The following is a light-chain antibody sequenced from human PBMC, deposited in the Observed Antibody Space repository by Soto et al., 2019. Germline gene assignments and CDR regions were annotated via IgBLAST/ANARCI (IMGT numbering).Light chain of an antibody. J-gene: IGLJ2*01. CDR1: SSDVGGYNY. CDR3: SSYTSSSTTLDVV. CDR2: DVS. Sequence: QSALTQPASVSGSPGQSITISCTGTSSDVGGYNYVSWYQQHPGKAPKLMIYDVSNRPSGVSNRFSGSKSGNTASLTISGLQAEDEADYYCSSYTSSSTTLDVVFGGGTQLTVL. V-gene: IGLV2-14*01.